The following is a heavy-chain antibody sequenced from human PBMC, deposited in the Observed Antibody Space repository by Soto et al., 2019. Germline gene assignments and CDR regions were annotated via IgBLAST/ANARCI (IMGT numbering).Heavy chain of an antibody. V-gene: IGHV4-59*12. CDR1: GGSISSYY. J-gene: IGHJ4*02. CDR2: IYYSGST. CDR3: AKDRNYPRDQFHY. D-gene: IGHD1-7*01. Sequence: SETLSLTCTVSGGSISSYYWSWIRQPPGKGLEWIGYIYYSGSTNYNPSLKSRVTISVDTSKNTIFLHMDSLRAEDTAVYYCAKDRNYPRDQFHYWGQGTLVTVSS.